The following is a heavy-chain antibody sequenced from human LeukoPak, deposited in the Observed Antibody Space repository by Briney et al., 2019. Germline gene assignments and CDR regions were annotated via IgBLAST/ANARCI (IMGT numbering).Heavy chain of an antibody. Sequence: ASETLSLTCTVSGYSISSGYYWGWIRQPPGKGLEWIGSIYHSGSTYYNPSLKSRVTISVGTSKNQFSLKLSSVTAADTAVYYCARAKWVGATPFDYWGQGTLVTVSS. CDR2: IYHSGST. J-gene: IGHJ4*02. CDR1: GYSISSGYY. CDR3: ARAKWVGATPFDY. V-gene: IGHV4-38-2*02. D-gene: IGHD1-26*01.